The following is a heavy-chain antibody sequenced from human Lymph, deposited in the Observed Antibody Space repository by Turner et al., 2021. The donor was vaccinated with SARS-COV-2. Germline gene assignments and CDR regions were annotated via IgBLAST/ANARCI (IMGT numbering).Heavy chain of an antibody. CDR3: ARMGSSSWDFDY. D-gene: IGHD1-26*01. CDR1: GFTFSYYW. CDR2: IKQDGSEK. J-gene: IGHJ4*02. Sequence: EVQLVESGGGLVHPGGSLRPSCAASGFTFSYYWMSWVRQGPGKGVGWVANIKQDGSEKYYVDSVKGRFTISRDNAKNSLFLQKNSLKAEDTAVYYCARMGSSSWDFDYWGQGTLVTVSS. V-gene: IGHV3-7*01.